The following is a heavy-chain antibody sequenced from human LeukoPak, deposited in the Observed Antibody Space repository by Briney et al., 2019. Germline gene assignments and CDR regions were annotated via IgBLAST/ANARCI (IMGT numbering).Heavy chain of an antibody. CDR3: ATMFHMVRGVMDY. V-gene: IGHV1-24*01. D-gene: IGHD3-10*01. CDR1: GYTLTELS. CDR2: FDPEDGET. Sequence: ASVKVSCKVYGYTLTELSMHWVRQAPGKGLEWMGGFDPEDGETIYAQKFQGRVTMTEDTSTDTAYMELSSLRSEDTAVYYCATMFHMVRGVMDYWGQGTLVTVSS. J-gene: IGHJ4*02.